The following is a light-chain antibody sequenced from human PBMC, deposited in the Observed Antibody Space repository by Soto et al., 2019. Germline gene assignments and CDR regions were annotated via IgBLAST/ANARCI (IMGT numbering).Light chain of an antibody. CDR3: TSYTSSIYVV. CDR1: SSDVGGYNY. CDR2: DVS. Sequence: QSALTQPASVSGSPGQSITISCTGPSSDVGGYNYVSWYHQHPGKAPKLMSYDVSNLPSGVSNRFSGSKSGNTDSLTISGHQAEDESDYYCTSYTSSIYVVCGGGTKVTVL. J-gene: IGLJ2*01. V-gene: IGLV2-14*01.